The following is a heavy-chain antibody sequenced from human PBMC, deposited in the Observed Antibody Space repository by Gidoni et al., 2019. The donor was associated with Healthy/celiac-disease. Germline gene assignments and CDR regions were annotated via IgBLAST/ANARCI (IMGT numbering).Heavy chain of an antibody. Sequence: EVQLVESGGGLVQPGGSLILSCAASGFTSSSYAMHWFRQAPGKGLEYVSAISSNGGSTYYANSVKGRFSISRDNSKNTLYLQMGSLRAEDMAVYYCARGGLIVVVTATLDYWGQGTLVTVSS. V-gene: IGHV3-64*01. CDR2: ISSNGGST. J-gene: IGHJ4*02. D-gene: IGHD2-21*02. CDR3: ARGGLIVVVTATLDY. CDR1: GFTSSSYA.